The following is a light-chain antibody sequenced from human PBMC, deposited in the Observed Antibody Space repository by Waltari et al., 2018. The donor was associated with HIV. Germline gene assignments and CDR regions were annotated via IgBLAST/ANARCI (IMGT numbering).Light chain of an antibody. V-gene: IGLV1-44*01. CDR2: DNN. J-gene: IGLJ2*01. CDR1: SSNIGSNY. CDR3: AAWDDSLDGL. Sequence: QSVLTQPPSASGTPGQRVTISCSGSSSNIGSNYVYWYQQLPGTAPKLLISDNNQRPAGVPDRFSGSQPGTSASLAISGLQSEDEGDYYCAAWDDSLDGLFGGGTKLTV.